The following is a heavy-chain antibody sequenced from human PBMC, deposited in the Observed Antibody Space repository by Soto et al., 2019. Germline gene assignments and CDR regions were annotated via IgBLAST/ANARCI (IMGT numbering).Heavy chain of an antibody. J-gene: IGHJ4*02. D-gene: IGHD3-22*01. V-gene: IGHV4-4*02. CDR2: IYHSGST. Sequence: SETLSLTCAVSGGSISSSNWWSWVRQPPGKGLEWIGEIYHSGSTNYNPSLKSRVTISVDKSKNQFSLKLSSVTAADTAVYYCARRGRGKYYYDSSGYYGYWGQGTLVTVSS. CDR3: ARRGRGKYYYDSSGYYGY. CDR1: GGSISSSNW.